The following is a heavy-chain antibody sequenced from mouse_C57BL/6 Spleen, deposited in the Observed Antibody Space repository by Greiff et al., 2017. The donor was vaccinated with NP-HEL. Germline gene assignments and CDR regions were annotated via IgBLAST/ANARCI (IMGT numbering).Heavy chain of an antibody. V-gene: IGHV1-69*01. D-gene: IGHD1-1*01. Sequence: QVQLQQPGAELVMPGASVKLSCKASGYTFTSYWMHWVKQRPGQGLEWIGEIDPSDSYTNYNQKFKGKSTLTVDKSSSTAYMQLSSLTSEDSAVYYCARRATVVATSYFDYWGQGTTLTVSS. J-gene: IGHJ2*01. CDR3: ARRATVVATSYFDY. CDR1: GYTFTSYW. CDR2: IDPSDSYT.